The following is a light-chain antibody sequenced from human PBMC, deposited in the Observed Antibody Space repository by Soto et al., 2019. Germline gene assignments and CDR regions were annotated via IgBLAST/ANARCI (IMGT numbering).Light chain of an antibody. Sequence: EIVMTQSPATLSVSPGERATLSCRASQSVSSKLAWYQQKPGQAPRLLIYDTSTRATGIPARFSGSGSGTEFTLTISSPQSEDFAVYYCQQYSNWPPITFGQGTRLEIK. CDR1: QSVSSK. V-gene: IGKV3-15*01. CDR3: QQYSNWPPIT. CDR2: DTS. J-gene: IGKJ5*01.